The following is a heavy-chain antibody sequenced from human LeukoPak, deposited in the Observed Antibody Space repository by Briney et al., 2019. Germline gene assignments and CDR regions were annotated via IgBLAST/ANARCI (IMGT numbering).Heavy chain of an antibody. CDR3: ARDRGSRRISVFDY. CDR2: INPNSGGT. CDR1: GYTFTGYY. D-gene: IGHD2-15*01. V-gene: IGHV1-2*02. J-gene: IGHJ4*02. Sequence: ASVKVSCKASGYTFTGYYMHWVRQAPGQGLGWMGWINPNSGGTNYAQKFQGRVTMTRDTSISTAYMELSRLRSDDTAVYYCARDRGSRRISVFDYWGQGTLVTVSS.